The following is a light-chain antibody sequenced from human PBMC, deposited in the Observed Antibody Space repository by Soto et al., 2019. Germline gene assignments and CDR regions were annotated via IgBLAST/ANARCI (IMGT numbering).Light chain of an antibody. CDR1: QSISAW. J-gene: IGKJ1*01. CDR2: QAS. Sequence: DIQMTQAHSILSASVGDRVAITCRASQSISAWVAWYQQKPGKAPKLLIYQASLLESGVPSRFSGSGSGTEFTLTISSLQPDHLATYYCQQYNSSPWTFGQGTKVDIK. CDR3: QQYNSSPWT. V-gene: IGKV1-5*03.